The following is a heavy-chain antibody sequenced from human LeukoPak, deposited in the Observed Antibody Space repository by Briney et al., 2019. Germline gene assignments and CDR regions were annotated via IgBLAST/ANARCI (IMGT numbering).Heavy chain of an antibody. D-gene: IGHD3-22*01. Sequence: TGGSLRLSCAAFGFTFSSYGMHWVRQAPGKGLEWVAFIRYDGSNKYYADSVKGRFTISRDNSKNTLYLQMNSLRAEDTAVYYCAKKDRESSGYYSYYFDYWGQGTLVSVSS. CDR3: AKKDRESSGYYSYYFDY. CDR2: IRYDGSNK. V-gene: IGHV3-30*02. CDR1: GFTFSSYG. J-gene: IGHJ4*02.